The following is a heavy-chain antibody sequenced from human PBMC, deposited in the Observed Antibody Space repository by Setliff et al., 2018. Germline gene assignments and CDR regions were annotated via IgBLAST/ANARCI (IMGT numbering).Heavy chain of an antibody. CDR1: FFSFNSYY. Sequence: PSSTLSLTFSFYFFSFNSYYFIFIRQPPGKGLEWIGEINQSGSTNYNPSLKSRVTMSVDTSKNQFSLKLSSVTAADTAVYYCARGLSYYDSSGYLLAPYAFDIWGQGAMVTVSS. J-gene: IGHJ3*02. D-gene: IGHD3-22*01. V-gene: IGHV4-34*01. CDR2: INQSGST. CDR3: ARGLSYYDSSGYLLAPYAFDI.